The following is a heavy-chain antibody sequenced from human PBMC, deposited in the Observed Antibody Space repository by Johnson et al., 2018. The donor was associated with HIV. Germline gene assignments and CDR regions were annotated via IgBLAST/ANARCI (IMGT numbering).Heavy chain of an antibody. CDR2: ISFTDAT. CDR3: AKKYCSGGCSNRHYAAFDI. V-gene: IGHV3-23*04. J-gene: IGHJ3*02. D-gene: IGHD2-15*01. Sequence: VQLVESGGGLLQPGGSLRLSCAASGFTFKNYAMNWVRQAPGRGLEWVSGISFTDATYYADSVKGRGTISRDNSKNTLYLQMNNLRADDTAVYYCAKKYCSGGCSNRHYAAFDIWGQGTMVTVSS. CDR1: GFTFKNYA.